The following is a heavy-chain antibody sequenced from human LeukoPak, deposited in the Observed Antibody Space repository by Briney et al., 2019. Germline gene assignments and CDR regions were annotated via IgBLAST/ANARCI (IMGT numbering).Heavy chain of an antibody. J-gene: IGHJ4*02. CDR2: IYYSGST. CDR3: ARSLTYYDILTGFDY. CDR1: GGSISSYY. V-gene: IGHV4-59*01. D-gene: IGHD3-9*01. Sequence: SETLSLTCTVSGGSISSYYWSWIRQPPGKGLEWIGYIYYSGSTNYNASLKGRVTISVYTSKNQFSLKLSSVTAADTAVYYCARSLTYYDILTGFDYWGQGTLVTVSS.